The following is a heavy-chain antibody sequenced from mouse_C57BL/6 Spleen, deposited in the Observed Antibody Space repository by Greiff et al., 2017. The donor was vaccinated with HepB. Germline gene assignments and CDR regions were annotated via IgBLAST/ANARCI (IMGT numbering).Heavy chain of an antibody. J-gene: IGHJ4*01. D-gene: IGHD5-5*01. CDR3: ARVLPEDFYAMDS. V-gene: IGHV1-7*01. CDR1: GYTFTSYW. Sequence: QVQLQQSGAELAKPGASVKLSCKASGYTFTSYWMHWVKQRPGQGLEWIGYINPSSGYTKYNQKFKDKATLTADKSSSTAYMQLSSLTYEDSAVYYCARVLPEDFYAMDSWGQGTSGTVSS. CDR2: INPSSGYT.